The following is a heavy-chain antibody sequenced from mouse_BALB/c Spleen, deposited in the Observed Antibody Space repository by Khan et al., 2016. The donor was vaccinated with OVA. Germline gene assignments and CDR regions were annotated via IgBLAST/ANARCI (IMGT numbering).Heavy chain of an antibody. D-gene: IGHD1-1*01. Sequence: QMQLKQSGPGLVAPSQSLSITCTVSGFSLTTYGVSWVRQPPGKGLEWLGVIWGDGSTNYHSALISRLNINKDNSKSQVFFKLNSLQTDDTATYXCARALLLRHFDVWGAGTTVTVSS. V-gene: IGHV2-3*01. CDR2: IWGDGST. CDR1: GFSLTTYG. CDR3: ARALLLRHFDV. J-gene: IGHJ1*01.